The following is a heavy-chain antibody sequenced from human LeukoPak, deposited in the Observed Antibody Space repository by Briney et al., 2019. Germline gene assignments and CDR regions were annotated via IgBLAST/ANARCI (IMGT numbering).Heavy chain of an antibody. CDR2: IRSSGDST. Sequence: GGSLRLSCAASGFTFTSYAMSWVRQAPGKGLEWVSAIRSSGDSTYYADSVKGRFTISRDNSKNTLYLQMNSLRAEDTALYYCAKGNWNKLEVFDYWGRGTLVTVSS. CDR3: AKGNWNKLEVFDY. CDR1: GFTFTSYA. D-gene: IGHD1/OR15-1a*01. J-gene: IGHJ4*02. V-gene: IGHV3-23*01.